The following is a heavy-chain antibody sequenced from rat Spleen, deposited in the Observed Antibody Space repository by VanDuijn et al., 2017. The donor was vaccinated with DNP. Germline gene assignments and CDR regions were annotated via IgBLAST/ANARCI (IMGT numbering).Heavy chain of an antibody. V-gene: IGHV5-7*01. Sequence: EVQLVESGGDLVQPGRSLKLSCAASGFTFSDYNMAWVRQAPKKGLEWVATIIYDGSRTYYPDSVKGRFTISRDNAENTLYLQMDSLRSEDTATYYCARPDAWGQGVMVTVSS. CDR2: IIYDGSRT. J-gene: IGHJ2*01. CDR3: ARPDA. CDR1: GFTFSDYN.